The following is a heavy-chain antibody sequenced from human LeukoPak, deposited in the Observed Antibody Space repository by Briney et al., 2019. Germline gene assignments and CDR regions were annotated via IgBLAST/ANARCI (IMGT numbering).Heavy chain of an antibody. V-gene: IGHV3-7*01. CDR1: GFTFSSYA. D-gene: IGHD5/OR15-5a*01. CDR3: ARDPGSSAFDS. Sequence: QSGGSLRLSCAASGFTFSSYAMSWVRQTPEKGLEFVANINRDGSVRNYVDSVKGRFTISRDNAENSMHLQMNSLRADDTAVYYCARDPGSSAFDSWGQGTLVTVSS. J-gene: IGHJ4*02. CDR2: INRDGSVR.